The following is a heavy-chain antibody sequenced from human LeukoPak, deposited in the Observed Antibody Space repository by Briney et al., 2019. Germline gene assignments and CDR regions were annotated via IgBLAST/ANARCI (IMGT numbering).Heavy chain of an antibody. Sequence: GESRLISCKGSGYSFKSYWIGWVRQMPGKGLEWMGIIYPGDSETTYSPSLQSQVTISADKSISTAYLQWSSLKASDTAMYYCARRSGYNYYFDYWGKGTLHTVSS. CDR2: IYPGDSET. CDR1: GYSFKSYW. V-gene: IGHV5-51*01. CDR3: ARRSGYNYYFDY. D-gene: IGHD5-24*01. J-gene: IGHJ4*02.